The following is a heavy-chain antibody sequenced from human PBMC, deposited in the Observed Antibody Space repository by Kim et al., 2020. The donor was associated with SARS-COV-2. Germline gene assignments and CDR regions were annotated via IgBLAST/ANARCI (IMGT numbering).Heavy chain of an antibody. CDR2: IYYSGST. V-gene: IGHV4-39*01. CDR1: GGSISSSSYY. D-gene: IGHD6-13*01. CDR3: ARLRIAAAGIQWGYYYYYGMDV. J-gene: IGHJ6*02. Sequence: SETLSLTCTVSGGSISSSSYYWGWIRQPPGKGLEWIGSIYYSGSTYYNPSLKSRVTISVDTSKNQFSLKLSSVTAADTAVYYCARLRIAAAGIQWGYYYYYGMDVWGQGTTVTVSS.